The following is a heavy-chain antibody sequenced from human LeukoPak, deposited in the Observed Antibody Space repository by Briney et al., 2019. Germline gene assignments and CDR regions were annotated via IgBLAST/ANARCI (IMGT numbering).Heavy chain of an antibody. D-gene: IGHD6-19*01. J-gene: IGHJ4*02. Sequence: SETLSLTCTVSGGSISSYFWSWIRQPPGKGLEWIGYISYSGSTRYNPSLKSRVTISVDTSKNQFSLKLTSITAADTAVYYCARDFGSSGWYGAFDYWGQGTLVTVSS. CDR3: ARDFGSSGWYGAFDY. CDR1: GGSISSYF. CDR2: ISYSGST. V-gene: IGHV4-59*01.